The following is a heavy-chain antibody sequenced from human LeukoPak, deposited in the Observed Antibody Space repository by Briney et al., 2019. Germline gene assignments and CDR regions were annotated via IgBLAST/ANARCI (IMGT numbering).Heavy chain of an antibody. CDR1: GGSISSGGYC. J-gene: IGHJ4*02. CDR3: ARGPGGYFDY. CDR2: IYDSGST. Sequence: SETLSLTCTVSGGSISSGGYCWSWLRQHPGKGLEWIGYIYDSGSTYYNPSLKSRVTISVDTSKNQFSLKLSSVTAADTAVYYCARGPGGYFDYWGQGTLVTVSS. V-gene: IGHV4-31*03.